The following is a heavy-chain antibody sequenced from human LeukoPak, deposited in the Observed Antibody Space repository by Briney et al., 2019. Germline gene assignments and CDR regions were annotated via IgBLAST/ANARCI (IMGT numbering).Heavy chain of an antibody. V-gene: IGHV4-61*01. J-gene: IGHJ5*02. CDR3: ARVREEVYSPSTWFDP. CDR2: IDYSGST. Sequence: PSETLSLTCTVSGGSVSSDSYYWSWIRQPPGKGLEWIGYIDYSGSTNYNPSLKSRVTISVDTSKNQFSLKLSSVTAADTAVYYCARVREEVYSPSTWFDPWGQGTLVTVSS. CDR1: GGSVSSDSYY. D-gene: IGHD1-14*01.